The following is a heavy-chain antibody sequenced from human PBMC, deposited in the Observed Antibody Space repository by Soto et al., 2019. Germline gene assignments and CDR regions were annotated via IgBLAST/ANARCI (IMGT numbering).Heavy chain of an antibody. V-gene: IGHV3-23*04. Sequence: DVQLVESGGALVQPGGSLRLSCEVSGFTIRAYAMSWARRAPGKGLEWVAAITGRGDNTHYEESVKGRFTISRDDSKDTLHLQMNTLRVDDTAIYYCSLGKTYYWDYWGQGIQVTVSS. CDR2: ITGRGDNT. CDR3: SLGKTYYWDY. J-gene: IGHJ4*02. CDR1: GFTIRAYA.